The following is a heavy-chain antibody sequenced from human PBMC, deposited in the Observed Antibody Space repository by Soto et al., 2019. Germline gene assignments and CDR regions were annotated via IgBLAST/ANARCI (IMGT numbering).Heavy chain of an antibody. CDR1: GGSISSNNYY. CDR3: ARRGSSSYFDY. D-gene: IGHD6-13*01. V-gene: IGHV4-39*01. Sequence: SETLSLTCTVSGGSISSNNYYWGWIRQPPGKGLEWIGNIYYSGSTYYNPSLKSRVTISVDTSKNQFSLKLSSVTAADTAAYYCARRGSSSYFDYWGQGTLVTVS. CDR2: IYYSGST. J-gene: IGHJ4*02.